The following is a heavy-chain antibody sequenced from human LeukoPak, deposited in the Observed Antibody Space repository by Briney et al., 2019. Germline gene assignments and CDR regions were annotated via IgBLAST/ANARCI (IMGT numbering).Heavy chain of an antibody. CDR1: GFTVSSNY. CDR2: IYSGGST. CDR3: ANDRFYDTTTTGAFDI. V-gene: IGHV3-53*01. Sequence: GGSLRLSCAASGFTVSSNYMSWVRQAPGKGLEWVSDIYSGGSTYYADSVKGRFTISRDNSKNTLYLQMNSLRAEDTAVYYCANDRFYDTTTTGAFDIWGQGTMVTVSS. D-gene: IGHD3-22*01. J-gene: IGHJ3*02.